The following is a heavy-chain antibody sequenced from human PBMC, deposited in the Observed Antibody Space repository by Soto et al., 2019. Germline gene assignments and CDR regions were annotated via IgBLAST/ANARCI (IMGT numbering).Heavy chain of an antibody. D-gene: IGHD3-9*01. CDR2: ISGSGAST. V-gene: IGHV3-23*01. Sequence: PEGSLRLSCAASGFTFSTYAMAWVRQAPGKGLEWVSAISGSGASTYYADSVKGRFTISRDNSKNTLYLQMNSLRAEDTAVYYCAHFDWFIDYWGQGTLVTVSS. CDR1: GFTFSTYA. CDR3: AHFDWFIDY. J-gene: IGHJ4*02.